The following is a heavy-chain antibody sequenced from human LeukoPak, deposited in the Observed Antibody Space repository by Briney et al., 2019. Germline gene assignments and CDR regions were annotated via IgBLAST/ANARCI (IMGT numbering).Heavy chain of an antibody. CDR1: GFTFSSSV. V-gene: IGHV1-58*02. CDR2: IVVGSGNT. D-gene: IGHD1-1*01. Sequence: SVKVSCKASGFTFSSSVMHWVRQARGQGLEWIGWIVVGSGNTNYAQKFLERVTMTRDMSTRTAYMELSSLSFEDTAVYYCAAELSVGTTYFDSWGQGTLVSVSS. CDR3: AAELSVGTTYFDS. J-gene: IGHJ4*02.